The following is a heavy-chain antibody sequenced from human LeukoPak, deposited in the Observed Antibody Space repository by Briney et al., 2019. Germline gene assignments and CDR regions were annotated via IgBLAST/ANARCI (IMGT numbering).Heavy chain of an antibody. Sequence: PGGSLRLSCAASGFTFSSYSMTWVRQAPGKGLEWVSSISSSSSYIYYADSVKGRFTISRDNAKNSLYLQMNSLRAEDTAVYYCARKARFGELLRIDAFDIWGQGTMVTVSS. CDR1: GFTFSSYS. J-gene: IGHJ3*02. CDR3: ARKARFGELLRIDAFDI. D-gene: IGHD3-10*01. CDR2: ISSSSSYI. V-gene: IGHV3-21*01.